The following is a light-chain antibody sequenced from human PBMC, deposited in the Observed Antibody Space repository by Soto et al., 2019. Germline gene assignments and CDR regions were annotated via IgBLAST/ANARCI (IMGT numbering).Light chain of an antibody. Sequence: EIVLTQSPATLSLSPGKRATLSCRASQSVSSYLAWYQQKPGQAPRLLIYDASNRATGIPARFSGSGSGTDFTLTISSLEPEDFAVYYCQQRSNWPPRVTFGQGTRLEIK. CDR1: QSVSSY. CDR3: QQRSNWPPRVT. V-gene: IGKV3-11*01. CDR2: DAS. J-gene: IGKJ5*01.